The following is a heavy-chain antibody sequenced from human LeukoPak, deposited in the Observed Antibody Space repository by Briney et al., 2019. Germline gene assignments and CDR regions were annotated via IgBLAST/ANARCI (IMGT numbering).Heavy chain of an antibody. CDR2: IYSGGST. Sequence: GGSLRLSCAASGFTVSSNYMSWVRQAPGKGLEWVSVIYSGGSTYYADSMKGRFTISRDNSKNTLYLQMNSLRAEDTAVYYCARGGDIVDNWFDPWGQGTLVTVSS. CDR3: ARGGDIVDNWFDP. J-gene: IGHJ5*02. D-gene: IGHD2-15*01. CDR1: GFTVSSNY. V-gene: IGHV3-53*01.